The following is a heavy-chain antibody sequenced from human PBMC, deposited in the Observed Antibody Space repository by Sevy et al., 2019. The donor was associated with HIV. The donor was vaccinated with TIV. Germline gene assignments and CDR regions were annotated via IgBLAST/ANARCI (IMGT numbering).Heavy chain of an antibody. D-gene: IGHD3-16*02. V-gene: IGHV5-51*01. CDR1: GYSFTSYW. J-gene: IGHJ3*02. CDR2: IYPGDSDT. CDR3: ASLESDLGELSLGGFRAFDI. Sequence: GESLKISCKGSGYSFTSYWIGWVRQMPGKGLEWMGIIYPGDSDTRYSPSFQGQVTISADKSISTAYLQWSSLKASDTAMYSCASLESDLGELSLGGFRAFDIWGQGTMVTVSS.